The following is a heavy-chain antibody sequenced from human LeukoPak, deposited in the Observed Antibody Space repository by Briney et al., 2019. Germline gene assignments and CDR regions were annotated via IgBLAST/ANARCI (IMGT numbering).Heavy chain of an antibody. D-gene: IGHD2-8*01. CDR2: IYYSGST. CDR3: ARAPYSDSWYYFDY. J-gene: IGHJ4*02. CDR1: GGSLSSGDYY. V-gene: IGHV4-30-4*08. Sequence: PSETLSLTCTVSGGSLSSGDYYWSWIRQPPGKGLEWIGYIYYSGSTYYNPSLKSRVTISVDTSKNQFSLKLSSVTAADTAVYYCARAPYSDSWYYFDYWGQGTLVTVSS.